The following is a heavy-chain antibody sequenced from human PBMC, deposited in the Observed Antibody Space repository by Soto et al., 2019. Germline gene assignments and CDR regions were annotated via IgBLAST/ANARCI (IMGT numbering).Heavy chain of an antibody. CDR3: TRAESRKCTNGVCYSN. Sequence: ASVKVSCKASGYTFTGYYMHWVRQAPGQGLEWMGWINPNSGGTNYAQKFQGWVTMTRDTSISTAYMELSRLRSDDTAVYYCTRAESRKCTNGVCYSNWGQGTLVTVSS. D-gene: IGHD2-8*01. CDR1: GYTFTGYY. CDR2: INPNSGGT. V-gene: IGHV1-2*04. J-gene: IGHJ4*02.